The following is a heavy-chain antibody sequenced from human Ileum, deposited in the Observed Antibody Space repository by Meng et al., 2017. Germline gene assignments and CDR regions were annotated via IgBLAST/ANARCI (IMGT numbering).Heavy chain of an antibody. V-gene: IGHV7-4-1*02. D-gene: IGHD4-17*01. CDR3: ARVTGGDYGIEFAY. J-gene: IGHJ4*02. CDR2: INTNTGSP. CDR1: GYIFTTYA. Sequence: QVQLVKSGSELKKPGASVKVSCKASGYIFTTYAINWVRQAPGQGLEWMGWINTNTGSPTYAQGFTGRFVFSLDTSVNTAYLQISSLKAEDTAVYYCARVTGGDYGIEFAYWGQGTLVTVSS.